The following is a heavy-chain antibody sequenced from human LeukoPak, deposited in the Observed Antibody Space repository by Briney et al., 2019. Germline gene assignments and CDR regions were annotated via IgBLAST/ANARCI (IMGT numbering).Heavy chain of an antibody. CDR3: AAHLWFGELFSWFDP. J-gene: IGHJ5*02. D-gene: IGHD3-10*01. Sequence: SETLSHTCTVSGGSISSYYWSWIRQPPGKGLEWIGYIYYSGSTNYNPSLKSRVTISVDTSKNQFSLKLSSVTAADTAVYYCAAHLWFGELFSWFDPWGQGTLVTVSS. V-gene: IGHV4-59*01. CDR2: IYYSGST. CDR1: GGSISSYY.